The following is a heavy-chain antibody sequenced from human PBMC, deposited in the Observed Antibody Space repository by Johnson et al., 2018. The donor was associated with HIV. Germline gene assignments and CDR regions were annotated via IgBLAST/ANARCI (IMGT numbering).Heavy chain of an antibody. CDR2: ISWNSGSI. Sequence: QVQLVESGGGLVKPGGSLRLSCAASGFTFSDYYMSWIRQAPGKGLEWVSGISWNSGSIGYADSVKGRFTISRDNAKNTLYLQMNSLRAEDTAVYYCVRDPYYYGSSDAFDIWGQGTMVTVPS. J-gene: IGHJ3*02. CDR1: GFTFSDYY. CDR3: VRDPYYYGSSDAFDI. V-gene: IGHV3-11*04. D-gene: IGHD3-22*01.